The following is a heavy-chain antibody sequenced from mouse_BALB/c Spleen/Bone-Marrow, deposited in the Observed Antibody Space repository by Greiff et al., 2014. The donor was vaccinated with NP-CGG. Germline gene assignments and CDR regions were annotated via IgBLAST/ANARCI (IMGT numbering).Heavy chain of an antibody. J-gene: IGHJ3*01. CDR3: AVYDYEGFAY. V-gene: IGHV14-3*02. D-gene: IGHD2-4*01. CDR1: GFNIKDTY. Sequence: VQLQQSGAELVKPGASVKLSCTASGFNIKDTYMPWVKQRPEQGLEWIGRIDPANGNTKYDPKFQGKATITADTSSNTAYLQLSSLTSEDTAVYYCAVYDYEGFAYWGQGTLVTVSA. CDR2: IDPANGNT.